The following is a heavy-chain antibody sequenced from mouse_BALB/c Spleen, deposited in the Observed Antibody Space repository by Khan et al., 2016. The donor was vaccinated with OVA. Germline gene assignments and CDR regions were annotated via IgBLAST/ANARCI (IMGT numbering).Heavy chain of an antibody. CDR3: TRLAYYYDSEGFAY. CDR1: GFTFSTYG. J-gene: IGHJ3*01. D-gene: IGHD1-1*01. Sequence: EVELVESGGDLVKPGGSLKLSCAASGFTFSTYGMSWVRQTPDKRLEWVATISSGGSYTYYPDSVKGRFTISRDNAKNTLYLHMSRLKSEDIAMYYCTRLAYYYDSEGFAYWGQGTLVNVST. V-gene: IGHV5-6*01. CDR2: ISSGGSYT.